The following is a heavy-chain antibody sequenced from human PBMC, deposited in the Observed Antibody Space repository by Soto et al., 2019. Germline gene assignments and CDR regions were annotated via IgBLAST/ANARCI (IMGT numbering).Heavy chain of an antibody. V-gene: IGHV3-23*01. D-gene: IGHD5-12*01. Sequence: PGGSLRLSCAASGFNFRSYAMNWVRQAPGKGLDWVSGISGRGHMTFFADSVKGRFTISRDNSKNTVYLQMNSLRPEDTAIYYCAKDLGFSGYDFDWYFDLWGRGTLVTVPQ. CDR3: AKDLGFSGYDFDWYFDL. J-gene: IGHJ2*01. CDR2: ISGRGHMT. CDR1: GFNFRSYA.